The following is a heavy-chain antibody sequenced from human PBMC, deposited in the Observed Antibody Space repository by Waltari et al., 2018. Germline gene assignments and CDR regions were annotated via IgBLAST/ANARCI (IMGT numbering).Heavy chain of an antibody. CDR3: AKGPSGSYYGPPFDY. D-gene: IGHD1-26*01. Sequence: QVQLVESGGGVVQPGRSLRLSCAASGFTFSSYGMHWVRQAPGKGLEWVAVIWYDGINKYYADSVKGRFTISRDNSKNTLYLQMNSLRAEDTAMYYCAKGPSGSYYGPPFDYWGQGTLVTVSS. J-gene: IGHJ4*02. V-gene: IGHV3-30*18. CDR1: GFTFSSYG. CDR2: IWYDGINK.